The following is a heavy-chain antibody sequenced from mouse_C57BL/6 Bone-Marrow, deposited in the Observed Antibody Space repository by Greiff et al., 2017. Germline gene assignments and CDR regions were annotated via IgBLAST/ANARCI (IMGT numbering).Heavy chain of an antibody. CDR2: IDPENGDT. J-gene: IGHJ2*01. Sequence: EVQLQQPGAELVRPGASVKLSCTASGFNIKDDYMHWVKQRPEQGLEWIGWIDPENGDTEYASKFQGKATITADTSSNTAYLQLSSLTSEDTAVYYCTTTWDDYWGQGTTLTVSS. CDR1: GFNIKDDY. D-gene: IGHD4-1*01. V-gene: IGHV14-4*01. CDR3: TTTWDDY.